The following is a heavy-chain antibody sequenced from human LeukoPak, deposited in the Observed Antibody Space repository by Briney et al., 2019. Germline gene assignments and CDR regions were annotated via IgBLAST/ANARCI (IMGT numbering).Heavy chain of an antibody. D-gene: IGHD3-9*01. V-gene: IGHV4-39*01. CDR1: GGSISSSNYY. CDR3: ARQNLRYFDWLLMTSSGSPDFDY. Sequence: PSETLSLTCTVSGGSISSSNYYWGWIRQPPGKGLEWIGSLYYSGSTYYNPSLKSRVAISVDTSKNQFSLKLSSVTAADTAVYYCARQNLRYFDWLLMTSSGSPDFDYWGQGTLVTVSS. J-gene: IGHJ4*02. CDR2: LYYSGST.